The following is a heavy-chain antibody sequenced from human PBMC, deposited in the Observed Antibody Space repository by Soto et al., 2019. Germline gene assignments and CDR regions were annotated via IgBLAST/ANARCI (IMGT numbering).Heavy chain of an antibody. V-gene: IGHV4-59*01. J-gene: IGHJ4*02. CDR3: ARPNYDSSGYYPFDY. CDR1: VGSISSYY. Sequence: SESLSLACTVSVGSISSYYWSWMRQPPGKGLEWIGYIYYSGSTNYNPSLKSRVTISVDTSKNQFSLKLSSVTAADTAVYYCARPNYDSSGYYPFDYWGQGTLVTVSS. D-gene: IGHD3-22*01. CDR2: IYYSGST.